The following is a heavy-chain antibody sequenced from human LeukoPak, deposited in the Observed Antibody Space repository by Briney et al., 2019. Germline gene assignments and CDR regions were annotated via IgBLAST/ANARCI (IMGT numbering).Heavy chain of an antibody. J-gene: IGHJ4*02. CDR2: ISSSGSTI. V-gene: IGHV3-48*03. D-gene: IGHD6-13*01. CDR1: GFTFSSYE. CDR3: ARDLAAAGTEY. Sequence: GGSLRLSCAASGFTFSSYEMNWVRQAPGKGLEWVSYISSSGSTIYYADSVKGRFTISRDNAKNSLYLQMNSLRAEDTAVYYCARDLAAAGTEYWGQGTLVTVSS.